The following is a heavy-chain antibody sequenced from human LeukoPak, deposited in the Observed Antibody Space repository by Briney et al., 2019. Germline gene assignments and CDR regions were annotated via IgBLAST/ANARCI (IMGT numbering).Heavy chain of an antibody. V-gene: IGHV1-2*02. CDR3: ASLSYSSGWYGWNY. Sequence: GASVKVSCKASGYTFTGYYMHWVRQAPGQGLEWMGWINPNSGGTNYAQKFQGRVTMTRDTSISTAYMELSRLRSDDTAVYYCASLSYSSGWYGWNYWGQGTLVTVSS. D-gene: IGHD6-19*01. CDR1: GYTFTGYY. J-gene: IGHJ4*02. CDR2: INPNSGGT.